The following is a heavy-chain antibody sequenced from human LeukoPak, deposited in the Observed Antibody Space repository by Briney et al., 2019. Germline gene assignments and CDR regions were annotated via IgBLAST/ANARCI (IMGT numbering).Heavy chain of an antibody. CDR1: GGSISSGDYY. J-gene: IGHJ5*02. V-gene: IGHV4-30-4*01. CDR3: ARGGRFCAAGSCSPTWFPP. D-gene: IGHD2-15*01. Sequence: SQTLSLTCSVSGGSISSGDYYWSWIRQSPEKGLEWIGFIYYSGSVFYNPSLKSRLAISVDSSVNQFSLTLPSVTAADTAVYYCARGGRFCAAGSCSPTWFPPWAQETLVTVSS. CDR2: IYYSGSV.